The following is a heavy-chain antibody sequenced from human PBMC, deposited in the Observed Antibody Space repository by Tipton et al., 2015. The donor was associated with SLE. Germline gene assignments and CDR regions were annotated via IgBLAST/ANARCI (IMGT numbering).Heavy chain of an antibody. CDR3: AGDVVVPAAIPSAFDI. Sequence: TLSLTCTVSGGSISSGGYYWSWIRQHPGKGLEWIGYIYYSGSTYYNPSLKSRVTISVDTSKNQFSLKLSSVTAADTAVYYCAGDVVVPAAIPSAFDIWGQGTMVTVSS. V-gene: IGHV4-31*03. CDR1: GGSISSGGYY. J-gene: IGHJ3*02. D-gene: IGHD2-2*02. CDR2: IYYSGST.